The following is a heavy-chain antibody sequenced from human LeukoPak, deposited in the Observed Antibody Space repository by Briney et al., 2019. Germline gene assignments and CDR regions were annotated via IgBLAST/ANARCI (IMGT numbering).Heavy chain of an antibody. D-gene: IGHD3-3*01. J-gene: IGHJ3*01. CDR3: ATYGGRVVPAGGSLLGAFDV. CDR1: GFTFTGYF. V-gene: IGHV1-2*02. CDR2: INPDNGGT. Sequence: ASVKVSCKASGFTFTGYFIHWVRQAPGQGLGWMGWINPDNGGTMPAQKFQGRVTVTWDTSISTAYMEMSSLKFDDTALYYCATYGGRVVPAGGSLLGAFDVWGQGTKVTVSS.